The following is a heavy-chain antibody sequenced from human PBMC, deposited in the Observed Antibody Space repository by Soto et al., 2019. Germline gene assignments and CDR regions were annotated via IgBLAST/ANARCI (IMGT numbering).Heavy chain of an antibody. J-gene: IGHJ5*02. CDR1: GFTFSSYG. V-gene: IGHV3-30*18. CDR3: AKAPYYYDSCGYPT. CDR2: ISYDGSNK. Sequence: QVQLVESGGGVVQPGRSLRLSCAASGFTFSSYGMHWVRQAPGKGLEWVAVISYDGSNKYYADSVKGRFTISRDNSKNTLYLQMNCLRGQDTAGYCWAKAPYYYDSCGYPTWGQGTLGTVS. D-gene: IGHD3-22*01.